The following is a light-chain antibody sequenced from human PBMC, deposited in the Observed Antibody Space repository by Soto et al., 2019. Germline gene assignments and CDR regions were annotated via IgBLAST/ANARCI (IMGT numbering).Light chain of an antibody. CDR2: EGG. J-gene: IGLJ2*01. Sequence: QSALTQPASVSGSPGQSITISCTGSSSDVGSYNLVSWYQQHPGKAPKLMIYEGGKRPSGVSNRFSGSKSGNTASLTISIPQAEDEAVYYCSSYSDTSSVVIGGGTKLTVL. CDR1: SSDVGSYNL. V-gene: IGLV2-23*01. CDR3: SSYSDTSSVV.